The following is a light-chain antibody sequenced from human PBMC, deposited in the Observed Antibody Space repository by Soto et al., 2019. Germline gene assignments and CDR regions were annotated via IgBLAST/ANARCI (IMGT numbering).Light chain of an antibody. V-gene: IGKV1-9*01. J-gene: IGKJ4*01. CDR2: AAS. Sequence: IQLTQSPSSLSASVGDRVTITCQASQGINNYLGWYQQKPGKAPKLLIYAASTLLSGVPLRFSGSGSGTDFTLTISSLQPEDFATYYCQQLDSYPLTFGGGTKVEIK. CDR1: QGINNY. CDR3: QQLDSYPLT.